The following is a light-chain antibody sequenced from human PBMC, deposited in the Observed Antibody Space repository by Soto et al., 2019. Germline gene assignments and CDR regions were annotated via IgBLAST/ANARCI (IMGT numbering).Light chain of an antibody. CDR3: QQYNVYWS. CDR2: RAS. V-gene: IGKV1-5*03. J-gene: IGKJ1*01. Sequence: DIQMTQSPSTLSASVGDRVTITCRTSQGVNIWLAWYQQKPGRAPKLLIHRASILESGVPSRFSGSGSGTEFTLTISSLQPDDFATYYCQQYNVYWSLRPGTKV. CDR1: QGVNIW.